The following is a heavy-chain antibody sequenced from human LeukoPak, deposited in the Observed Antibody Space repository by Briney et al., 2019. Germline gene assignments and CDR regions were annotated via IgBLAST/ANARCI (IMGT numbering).Heavy chain of an antibody. Sequence: GASVKVSCKASGYTFTSYGISWVRQAPGQGLEWMGWISAYNGNTNYAQKLQGRVTITTDTSTSTAYMELRSLRSDDTAVYYCARDRLYYDSLNWFDPWGQGTLVTVSS. J-gene: IGHJ5*02. CDR2: ISAYNGNT. CDR1: GYTFTSYG. D-gene: IGHD3-3*01. CDR3: ARDRLYYDSLNWFDP. V-gene: IGHV1-18*01.